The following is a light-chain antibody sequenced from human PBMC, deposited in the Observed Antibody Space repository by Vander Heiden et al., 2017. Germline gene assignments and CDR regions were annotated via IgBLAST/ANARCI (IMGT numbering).Light chain of an antibody. CDR3: QQYNTYSVT. V-gene: IGKV1-5*01. CDR2: DAS. Sequence: IQMTQSPSTLSASVGDRVTVTCRASQSIRKWLAWYQQKPGKAPKLLIFDASSLQSGVPSRFSGSGSETEFTLTISSLQPDDSATYYCQQYNTYSVTFGPGTTVEIK. J-gene: IGKJ3*01. CDR1: QSIRKW.